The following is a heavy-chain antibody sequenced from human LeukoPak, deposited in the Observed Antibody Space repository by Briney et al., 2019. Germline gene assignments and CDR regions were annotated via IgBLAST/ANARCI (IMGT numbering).Heavy chain of an antibody. CDR3: AKGSEYLWGSLQNYYYYYMDV. CDR1: GFTFSSYS. Sequence: GGSLRLSCAASGFTFSSYSMNWVRQAPGKGLEWVSTINGGGSITYYADSVKGRFTISRDNSKNTLYLQMSSLRAEDTAIYYCAKGSEYLWGSLQNYYYYYMDVWGKGTTVTVSS. J-gene: IGHJ6*03. D-gene: IGHD3-16*01. CDR2: INGGGSIT. V-gene: IGHV3-23*01.